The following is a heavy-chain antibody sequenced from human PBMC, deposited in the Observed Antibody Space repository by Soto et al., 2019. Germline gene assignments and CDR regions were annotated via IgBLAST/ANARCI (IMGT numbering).Heavy chain of an antibody. CDR1: GASISSSY. V-gene: IGHV4-59*08. Sequence: QVQLQESGPGLVKPSETLSLTCTVSGASISSSYWSWIRQSPGKGLEWIGYVYYSGSTYYNPSLKSRVTISVDTSKNQFSLKLSSVTAADTAVYYCASSSITIFGVVTPYYFDYWGQGTLVTVSS. CDR3: ASSSITIFGVVTPYYFDY. J-gene: IGHJ4*02. CDR2: VYYSGST. D-gene: IGHD3-3*01.